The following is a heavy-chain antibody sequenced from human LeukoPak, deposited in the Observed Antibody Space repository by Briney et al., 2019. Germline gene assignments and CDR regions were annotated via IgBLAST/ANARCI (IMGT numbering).Heavy chain of an antibody. CDR2: IYYSGST. Sequence: KPSETLSLTCAVSGYAISSGYFWGWIRQPPGKGLEWIGYIYYSGSTNYNPSLKSRVTISVDTSKNQFSLKLSSVTAADTAVYYCARARGGIMIDYYYMDVWGKGTTVTVSS. CDR3: ARARGGIMIDYYYMDV. CDR1: GYAISSGYF. J-gene: IGHJ6*03. V-gene: IGHV4-61*01. D-gene: IGHD3-16*01.